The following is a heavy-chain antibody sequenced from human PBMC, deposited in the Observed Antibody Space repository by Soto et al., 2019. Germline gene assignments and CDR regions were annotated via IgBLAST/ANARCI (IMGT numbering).Heavy chain of an antibody. CDR1: GFTFSDHH. J-gene: IGHJ4*02. Sequence: EVQLVESGGGLVQPGGSLRLSCTASGFTFSDHHMDWVRQAPGKGLEWVGRIRNKANSYTTHYAASVRGRFTITIDDQKNSMCVQMNSLNTEDTAVYCCARGGPIDYWGQGTLVTVSS. D-gene: IGHD3-16*01. V-gene: IGHV3-72*01. CDR3: ARGGPIDY. CDR2: IRNKANSYTT.